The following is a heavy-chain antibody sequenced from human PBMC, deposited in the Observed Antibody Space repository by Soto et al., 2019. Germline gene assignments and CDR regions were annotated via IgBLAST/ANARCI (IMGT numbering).Heavy chain of an antibody. CDR2: IRRKAYGGTT. V-gene: IGHV3-49*03. Sequence: GGSLRLSCTGSGFTLGDYAVNLFRQAPGKGLEWVGFIRRKAYGGTTEYAASVRGRFTISRDDSKTLAYLQMDSLKTEDTAVYYCARDEAHDYWGQGILVTVSS. CDR3: ARDEAHDY. J-gene: IGHJ4*02. CDR1: GFTLGDYA.